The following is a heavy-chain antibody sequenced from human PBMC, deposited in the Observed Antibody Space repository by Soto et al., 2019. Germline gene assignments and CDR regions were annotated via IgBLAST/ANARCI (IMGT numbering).Heavy chain of an antibody. D-gene: IGHD3-10*01. Sequence: QVQLQQWGAGLLKPSETLSLTCAVYGGSFSGYYWSWIRQPPGKGLEWIGEINHSGSTNYNPSLKSRVTISVDTSKNQFSLKLSSVTAADTAVYYCASRNYYGSGSYYNTGRYYFDYWGQGTLVTVSS. V-gene: IGHV4-34*01. CDR2: INHSGST. CDR1: GGSFSGYY. J-gene: IGHJ4*02. CDR3: ASRNYYGSGSYYNTGRYYFDY.